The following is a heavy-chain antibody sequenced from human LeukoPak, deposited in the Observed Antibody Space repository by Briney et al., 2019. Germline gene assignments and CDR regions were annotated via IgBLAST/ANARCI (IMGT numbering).Heavy chain of an antibody. CDR3: ARDLGFGEQWLDAFDI. J-gene: IGHJ3*02. Sequence: PGGSLRLSCAASGLTFTNVWVSWVRQAPGMGLEWLGRIKMKSEGETTDYAAPVRGRFTISRHDSEETVYLQMSSLRVEDTAVYYCARDLGFGEQWLDAFDIWGQGTMVTVSS. V-gene: IGHV3-15*01. CDR2: IKMKSEGETT. CDR1: GLTFTNVW. D-gene: IGHD6-19*01.